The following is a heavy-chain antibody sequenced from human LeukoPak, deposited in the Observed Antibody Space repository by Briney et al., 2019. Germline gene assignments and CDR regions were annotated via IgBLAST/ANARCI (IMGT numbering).Heavy chain of an antibody. V-gene: IGHV1-2*02. Sequence: ASVKVSCKASRYTLTGYYMHWVRQAPGQGLEWMGWINPNSGGTDFAQKFQGRVTMSRDTYINTAYMELSSLRSDDTAVYYCARTRGSNWYFGFDFWGQGTLVTVSS. CDR3: ARTRGSNWYFGFDF. D-gene: IGHD6-13*01. CDR2: INPNSGGT. CDR1: RYTLTGYY. J-gene: IGHJ4*02.